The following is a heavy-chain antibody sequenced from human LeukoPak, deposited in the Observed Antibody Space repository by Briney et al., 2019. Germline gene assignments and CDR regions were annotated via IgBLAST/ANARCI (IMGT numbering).Heavy chain of an antibody. CDR1: GFTYSNYA. J-gene: IGHJ4*02. D-gene: IGHD2-2*02. V-gene: IGHV3-23*01. CDR3: AKGSFPLIPSPAPHDY. Sequence: PGVSLRLSCAASGFTYSNYAMNWVRQAPAKGLEWVSVISGSGRSTYYADSVKGRFTISRDNSKNTLYLQMNSLRAEDTAVYYCAKGSFPLIPSPAPHDYWGQGTLVTVSS. CDR2: ISGSGRST.